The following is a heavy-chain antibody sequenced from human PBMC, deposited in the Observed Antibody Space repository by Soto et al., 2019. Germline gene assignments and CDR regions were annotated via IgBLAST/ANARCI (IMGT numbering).Heavy chain of an antibody. D-gene: IGHD5-12*01. CDR2: IISSSSYI. CDR1: GFTFSSYS. J-gene: IGHJ3*02. Sequence: EVQLVESGGGLVKPGGSLRLSCAASGFTFSSYSMNWVRQAPGKGLEWVSSIISSSSYIYYADSGKGRFTISRDNAKNSLYLQMNSMRAEDTAVYYCARSVEMATIIGLDAFDIWGQGTMVTVSS. V-gene: IGHV3-21*01. CDR3: ARSVEMATIIGLDAFDI.